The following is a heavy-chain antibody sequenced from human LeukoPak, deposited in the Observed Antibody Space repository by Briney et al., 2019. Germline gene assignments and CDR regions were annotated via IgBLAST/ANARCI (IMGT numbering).Heavy chain of an antibody. D-gene: IGHD2-2*01. CDR1: GFTFSSYS. CDR3: ARREGCTSCSVSYYFDY. CDR2: ISSSSSTI. V-gene: IGHV3-48*01. J-gene: IGHJ4*02. Sequence: GGSLRLSCAASGFTFSSYSMNWVRQAPGKGLEWVSYISSSSSTIYYADSVKGRFTISRDNAKNSLYLQMNSLRAEDTAVYYCARREGCTSCSVSYYFDYWGQGTLVTVSS.